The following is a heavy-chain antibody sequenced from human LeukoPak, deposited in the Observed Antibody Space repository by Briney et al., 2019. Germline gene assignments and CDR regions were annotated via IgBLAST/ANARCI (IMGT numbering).Heavy chain of an antibody. Sequence: GGSLRLSCAASGFTFSSYEMNWVRQAPGKGLEWVSYISSSGSTIYYADSVKGRFTISRDNAKNSLYLQMNSLRAEDTAVYYCAREDDYGDYNFDYWGQGTLVTVSS. D-gene: IGHD4-17*01. J-gene: IGHJ4*02. V-gene: IGHV3-48*03. CDR1: GFTFSSYE. CDR3: AREDDYGDYNFDY. CDR2: ISSSGSTI.